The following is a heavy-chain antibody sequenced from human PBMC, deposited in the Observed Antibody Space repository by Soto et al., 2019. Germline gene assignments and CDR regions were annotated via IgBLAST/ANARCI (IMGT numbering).Heavy chain of an antibody. Sequence: ASVKVSCKASGYTFTSYGISWVRQAPGQGLEWMGWISAYSGNTNYAQKLQGRVTMTTDTSTTTAYMELRSLRSDDTAVYYCARSERFLEWSPEFDYWGQGTLVTVSS. V-gene: IGHV1-18*01. J-gene: IGHJ4*02. CDR2: ISAYSGNT. D-gene: IGHD3-3*01. CDR1: GYTFTSYG. CDR3: ARSERFLEWSPEFDY.